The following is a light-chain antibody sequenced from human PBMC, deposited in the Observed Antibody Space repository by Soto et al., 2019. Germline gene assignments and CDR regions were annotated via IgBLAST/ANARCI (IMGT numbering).Light chain of an antibody. V-gene: IGLV2-14*01. CDR1: SSDVGGYNY. J-gene: IGLJ2*01. Sequence: QSALTQPASVSGSPGQSITISCTGSSSDVGGYNYVSWYQQHPGKAPKLMIYEVSNRPSGVSNRFSGSKSGNTASLPISGLQAEDEADYACSSSTRTTLVVFGGGTQLTVL. CDR2: EVS. CDR3: SSSTRTTLVV.